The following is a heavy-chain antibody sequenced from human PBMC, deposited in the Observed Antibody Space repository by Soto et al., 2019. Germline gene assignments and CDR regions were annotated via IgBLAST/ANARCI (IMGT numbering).Heavy chain of an antibody. CDR1: GGSFSGYY. J-gene: IGHJ4*02. Sequence: SETLSLTCAVYGGSFSGYYWSWIRQPPGKGLEWIGEINHSGSTNYNPSLKSRVTISVDTSKNQFSLKPSSVTAADTAVYYCARGSRIYDSSGYYSRFDYWGQGTLVTVSS. V-gene: IGHV4-34*01. D-gene: IGHD3-22*01. CDR2: INHSGST. CDR3: ARGSRIYDSSGYYSRFDY.